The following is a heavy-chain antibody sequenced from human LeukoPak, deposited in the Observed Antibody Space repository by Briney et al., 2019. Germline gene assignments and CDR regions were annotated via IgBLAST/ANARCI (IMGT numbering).Heavy chain of an antibody. J-gene: IGHJ4*02. CDR3: AREGDGYNSPFDY. CDR2: IYYSGST. Sequence: SETLSLTCTVSGGSISSYYWSWIRQPPGKGLEWIGYIYYSGSTNYNPSLESRVTISVDTSKNQFSLKLSSVTAADTAVYYCAREGDGYNSPFDYWGQGTLVTVSS. V-gene: IGHV4-59*01. D-gene: IGHD5-24*01. CDR1: GGSISSYY.